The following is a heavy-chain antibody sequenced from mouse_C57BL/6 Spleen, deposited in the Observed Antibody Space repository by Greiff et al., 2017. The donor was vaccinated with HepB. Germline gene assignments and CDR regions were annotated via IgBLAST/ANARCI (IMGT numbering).Heavy chain of an antibody. CDR3: ARWGNNLDY. D-gene: IGHD1-3*01. J-gene: IGHJ2*01. Sequence: VQLQQSGAELVRPGSSVKLSCKASGYTFTSYWMHWVKQRPIQGLEWIGNIDPSDSETHYNQKFKDKATLTVDKSSSTAYMQLSSLTSEDSAVYYCARWGNNLDYWGQGTTLTVSS. CDR2: IDPSDSET. V-gene: IGHV1-52*01. CDR1: GYTFTSYW.